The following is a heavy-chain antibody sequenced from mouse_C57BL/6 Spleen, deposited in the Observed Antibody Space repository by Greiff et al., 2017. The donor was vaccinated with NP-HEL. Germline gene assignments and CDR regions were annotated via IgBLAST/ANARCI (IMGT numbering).Heavy chain of an antibody. J-gene: IGHJ3*01. CDR3: ARGDYDYDAWFAY. Sequence: EVHVMQSGPGLVQPGASVKIPCKASGYTFTDYNMDWVQQSPGKSLEWIGDISPSNGGTIYNQTFKGKATLTVDKSSSTAYMELRSLTSEDTAVYYCARGDYDYDAWFAYWGQGTLVTVSA. V-gene: IGHV1-18*01. CDR2: ISPSNGGT. D-gene: IGHD2-4*01. CDR1: GYTFTDYN.